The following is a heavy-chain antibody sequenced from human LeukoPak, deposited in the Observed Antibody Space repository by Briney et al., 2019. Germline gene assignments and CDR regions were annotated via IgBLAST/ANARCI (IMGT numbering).Heavy chain of an antibody. J-gene: IGHJ4*02. CDR1: GFIVSSNH. Sequence: GGSLRLSCEASGFIVSSNHMSWVRQAPGKGLEWVGFIRSKAYGGTTEYAASVKGRFTISRDDSKSIAYLQMNSLKTEDTAVYYCTRDTAMVVFFDYWGQGTLVTVSS. V-gene: IGHV3-49*04. CDR3: TRDTAMVVFFDY. D-gene: IGHD5-18*01. CDR2: IRSKAYGGTT.